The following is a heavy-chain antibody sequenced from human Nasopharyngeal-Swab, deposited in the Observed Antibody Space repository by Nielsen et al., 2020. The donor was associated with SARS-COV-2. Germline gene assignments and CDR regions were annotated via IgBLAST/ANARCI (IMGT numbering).Heavy chain of an antibody. CDR1: GGSISSSSYY. Sequence: SETLSLTCTVSGGSISSSSYYWGWIRQPPGEGLEWIGYIYHSGSTYYNPSLKTRVTISVDRSKNQFSLKLSSVTAADTAVYYCARGFDYWGQGTLVTVSS. CDR3: ARGFDY. J-gene: IGHJ4*02. V-gene: IGHV4-39*07. CDR2: IYHSGST.